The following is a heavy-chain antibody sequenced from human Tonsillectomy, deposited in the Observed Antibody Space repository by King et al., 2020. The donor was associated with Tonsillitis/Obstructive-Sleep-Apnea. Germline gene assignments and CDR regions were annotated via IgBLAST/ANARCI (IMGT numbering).Heavy chain of an antibody. Sequence: QVQLQQWGAGLLKPSETLSLPCAVYGGSFSGYYWSWIRQPPGKGLEWIGEINHSGSTNYNPSLKSRVTISVDTSKNQFSLKLSSVTAADTAVYYCAREIAAAGSGDYWGQGTLVTVSS. CDR1: GGSFSGYY. J-gene: IGHJ4*02. D-gene: IGHD6-13*01. CDR3: AREIAAAGSGDY. V-gene: IGHV4-34*01. CDR2: INHSGST.